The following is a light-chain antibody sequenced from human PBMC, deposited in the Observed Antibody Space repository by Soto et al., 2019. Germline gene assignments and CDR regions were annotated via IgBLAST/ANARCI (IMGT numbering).Light chain of an antibody. CDR3: SSYTTNTKII. CDR2: EVS. V-gene: IGLV2-14*01. J-gene: IGLJ2*01. CDR1: SSDVGAYNY. Sequence: HSALTQLASVSGSPGQSITISCTGTSSDVGAYNYVSWYQQHPGKAPKVIIYEVSNRPSGVSNRFSGSKSGNTASLTISGLQAEDEADYYCSSYTTNTKIIFGGGTKVTVL.